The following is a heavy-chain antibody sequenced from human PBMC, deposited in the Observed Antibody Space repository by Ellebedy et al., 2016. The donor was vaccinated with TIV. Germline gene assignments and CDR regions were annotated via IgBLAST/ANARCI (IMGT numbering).Heavy chain of an antibody. CDR2: ISGSGGST. Sequence: GESLKISCAASGFTFSSYAMSWVRQAPGKGLEWVSAISGSGGSTYYADSVKGRFTISRDNSKNTLYLQMNSLRAEDTAVYYCAKDQGGGDYYYHGMDVWGQGTTVTVSS. CDR1: GFTFSSYA. D-gene: IGHD3-16*01. J-gene: IGHJ6*02. CDR3: AKDQGGGDYYYHGMDV. V-gene: IGHV3-23*01.